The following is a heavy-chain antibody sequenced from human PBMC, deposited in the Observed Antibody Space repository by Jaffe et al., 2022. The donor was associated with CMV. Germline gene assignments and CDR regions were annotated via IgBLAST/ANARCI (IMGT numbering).Heavy chain of an antibody. Sequence: QVQLVESGGGVVQPGGSLRLSCAASGFTFNTYNMHWVRQAPGRGLDWVAFIRHDGSDKYYADSVKGRFTISRDNSKNTLYLEVNSLRAEDTAIYYCARDGHDYKLDYWGQGTLVTVSS. V-gene: IGHV3-30*02. J-gene: IGHJ4*02. D-gene: IGHD4-4*01. CDR2: IRHDGSDK. CDR1: GFTFNTYN. CDR3: ARDGHDYKLDY.